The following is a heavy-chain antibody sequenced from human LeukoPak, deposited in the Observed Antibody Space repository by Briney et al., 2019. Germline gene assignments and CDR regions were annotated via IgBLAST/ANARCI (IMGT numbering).Heavy chain of an antibody. CDR1: GFTLSDHY. V-gene: IGHV3-72*01. CDR3: ARGDSSGYSNY. D-gene: IGHD3-22*01. Sequence: GGSLRLSCAASGFTLSDHYMDWVRQAPGKGLEWVGRSRNKDNSYTTEYAASVTGRFTIARDDSENSLYLQMNSLKTEDTAVYYCARGDSSGYSNYWGQGTLVTVSS. CDR2: SRNKDNSYTT. J-gene: IGHJ4*02.